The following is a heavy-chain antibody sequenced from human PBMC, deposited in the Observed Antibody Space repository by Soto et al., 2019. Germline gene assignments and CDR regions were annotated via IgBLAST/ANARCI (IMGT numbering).Heavy chain of an antibody. CDR3: ANSALIAQAGYGYSYYAMDV. V-gene: IGHV3-23*01. D-gene: IGHD2-15*01. J-gene: IGHJ6*01. Sequence: QLLQSGGDLVQPGGSLRLSCTASGFIFSSFDMTWVRQAPGKGLEWVSGISGGGRSTYYADSVKGRFTISRDNSNNTRFLQMTILRADDVATYYCANSALIAQAGYGYSYYAMDVWGQGTRVTVSA. CDR1: GFIFSSFD. CDR2: ISGGGRST.